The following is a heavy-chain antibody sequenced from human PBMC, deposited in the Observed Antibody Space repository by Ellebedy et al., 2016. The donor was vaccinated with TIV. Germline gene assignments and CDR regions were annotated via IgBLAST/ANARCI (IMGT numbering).Heavy chain of an antibody. CDR2: ISHTGAT. CDR1: AVSINSNDYY. CDR3: VRGRTLFDY. Sequence: MPSETLSLTCTVSAVSINSNDYYLTCIRQTPAKGLEWIGYISHTGATDYRPSLRSRVTIALDSSNTKFSLQLTSMTAADTAVYYCVRGRTLFDYWGQGTLVTVSS. J-gene: IGHJ4*02. V-gene: IGHV4-30-4*01.